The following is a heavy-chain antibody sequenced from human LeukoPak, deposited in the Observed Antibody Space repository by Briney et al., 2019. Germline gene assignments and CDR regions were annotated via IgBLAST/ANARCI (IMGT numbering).Heavy chain of an antibody. D-gene: IGHD3-22*01. Sequence: SAKVSCKASGGTFSSYAISWVRQAPGRGLEWMGRIIPIFGTANYAQKFQGRVTITTDESTSTAYMELSSLRSEDTAVYYCARRLNYYDSSGYPSSSDYWGQGTLVTVSS. CDR2: IIPIFGTA. V-gene: IGHV1-69*05. CDR1: GGTFSSYA. CDR3: ARRLNYYDSSGYPSSSDY. J-gene: IGHJ4*02.